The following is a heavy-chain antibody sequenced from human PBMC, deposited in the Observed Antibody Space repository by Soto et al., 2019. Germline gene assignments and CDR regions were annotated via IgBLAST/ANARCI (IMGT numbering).Heavy chain of an antibody. Sequence: QVQLVQSGAEVKKPGSSVKVSCKASGGTFSSYAISWVRQAPGQGLEWMGGIIPIFGTANYAQKFQGRVTITADEATSTEYMELSSPRSEDTAVYYCARESRYCSGGRCYFPPGIDYWGQGTLVTVSS. D-gene: IGHD2-15*01. CDR2: IIPIFGTA. CDR1: GGTFSSYA. J-gene: IGHJ4*02. CDR3: ARESRYCSGGRCYFPPGIDY. V-gene: IGHV1-69*12.